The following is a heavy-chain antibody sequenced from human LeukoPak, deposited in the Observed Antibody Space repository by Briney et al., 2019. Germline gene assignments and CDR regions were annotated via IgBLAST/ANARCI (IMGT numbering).Heavy chain of an antibody. CDR2: ITSSGGNT. CDR3: ANPLVRSSWLLDY. V-gene: IGHV3-23*01. J-gene: IGHJ4*02. CDR1: GFTFSSYA. Sequence: GGSLRLSCAASGFTFSSYAMTWVRQAPGKGLEWVSTITSSGGNTYYADSVKGRFTISRDNPKNTLYLQMNSLRAEDTAIYYCANPLVRSSWLLDYWGRGTLVTVSA. D-gene: IGHD6-13*01.